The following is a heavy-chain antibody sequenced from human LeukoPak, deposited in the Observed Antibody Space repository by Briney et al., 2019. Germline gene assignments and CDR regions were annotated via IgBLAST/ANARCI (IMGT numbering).Heavy chain of an antibody. Sequence: PSETLSLTCAVYGGSFSGYYWSWIRQPPGKGLEWIGEINHSGSTNYNPSPKSRVTISVDTSKSQFSLKLSSVTAADTAVYYCARGRCSSTSCENNDYWGQGTLVTVSS. D-gene: IGHD2-2*01. J-gene: IGHJ4*02. V-gene: IGHV4-34*01. CDR3: ARGRCSSTSCENNDY. CDR1: GGSFSGYY. CDR2: INHSGST.